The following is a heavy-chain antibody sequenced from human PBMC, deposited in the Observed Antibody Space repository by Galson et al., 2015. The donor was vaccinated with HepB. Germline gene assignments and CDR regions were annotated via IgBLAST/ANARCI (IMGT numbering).Heavy chain of an antibody. D-gene: IGHD5-12*01. CDR1: GYTFTGYY. J-gene: IGHJ4*02. V-gene: IGHV1-2*06. Sequence: PVKVSCKASGYTFTGYYMHWVRQAPGQGLEWMGRINPNSGGTNYAQKFQGRVTMTRDTSISTAYMELSRLRSDDTAVYYCARGRDIVATIAIDYWGQGTLVTVSS. CDR3: ARGRDIVATIAIDY. CDR2: INPNSGGT.